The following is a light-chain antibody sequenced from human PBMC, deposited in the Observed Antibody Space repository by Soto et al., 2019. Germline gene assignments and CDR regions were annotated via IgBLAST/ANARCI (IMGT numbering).Light chain of an antibody. Sequence: EIVLTQSPATLSLSPGEGATLSCRASQTVSNFLAWYQQKPGQAPRLLIYDASKKATGITARFSGSGSGTDFTLPISSLVHEDFAVYYCQQRYNWPLTFGGGTKVEIK. CDR2: DAS. CDR3: QQRYNWPLT. V-gene: IGKV3-11*01. J-gene: IGKJ4*01. CDR1: QTVSNF.